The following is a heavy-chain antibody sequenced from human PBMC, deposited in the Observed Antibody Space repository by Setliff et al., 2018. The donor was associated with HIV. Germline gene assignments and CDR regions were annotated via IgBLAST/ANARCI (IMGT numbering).Heavy chain of an antibody. CDR1: GGSISSGGYY. D-gene: IGHD4-4*01. V-gene: IGHV4-61*09. CDR3: ARSPTSNYLYYFDF. CDR2: IYTGGST. Sequence: PSETLSLTCTVSGGSISSGGYYWIWIRQAAGKGLEHIGHIYTGGSTNYNPSLKSRVTISLDTSKNQFSLKVSSVTAADTAVYYCARSPTSNYLYYFDFWGQGTLVTVSS. J-gene: IGHJ4*02.